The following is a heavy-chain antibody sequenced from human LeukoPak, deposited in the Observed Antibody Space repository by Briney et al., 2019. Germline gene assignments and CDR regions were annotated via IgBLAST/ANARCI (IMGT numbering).Heavy chain of an antibody. Sequence: SETLSLTCTVSGGSISSYYWSWIRQPPGKGLEWIGYIYTSTSTNYNPSLKSRVTISVGTSKNQFSLKLSSVTAADTAVYYCARHPPMDVWGKGATVTVSS. CDR3: ARHPPMDV. CDR2: IYTSTST. J-gene: IGHJ6*03. V-gene: IGHV4-4*09. CDR1: GGSISSYY.